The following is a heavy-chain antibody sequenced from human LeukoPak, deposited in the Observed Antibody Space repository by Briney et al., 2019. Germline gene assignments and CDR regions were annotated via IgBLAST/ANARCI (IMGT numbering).Heavy chain of an antibody. V-gene: IGHV4-38-2*02. J-gene: IGHJ6*03. CDR1: GYSISSGYY. CDR2: IYYSGST. Sequence: SETLSLTCTVSGYSISSGYYWGWIRQPPGKGLEWIGYIYYSGSTNYNPSLKSRVTISGDTSKNQFSLKLSSVTAADTAVYYCARHIGGRYYYYYMDVWGKGTTVTISS. D-gene: IGHD2-21*01. CDR3: ARHIGGRYYYYYMDV.